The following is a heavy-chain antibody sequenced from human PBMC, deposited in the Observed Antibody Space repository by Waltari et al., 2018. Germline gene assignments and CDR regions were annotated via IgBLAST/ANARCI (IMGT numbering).Heavy chain of an antibody. V-gene: IGHV3-53*01. CDR2: IYSGGRT. J-gene: IGHJ4*02. D-gene: IGHD6-13*01. CDR1: GFTVSSNY. CDR3: AREFRGTAAAGYFDY. Sequence: EVQLVESGGGLIQPGGSLRLSCAASGFTVSSNYMSWVRQAPGKGVEGVSVIYSGGRTYYAESVKGRFTISRDNSKNTLYLQMNSLRAEDTAVYYCAREFRGTAAAGYFDYWGQGTLVTVSS.